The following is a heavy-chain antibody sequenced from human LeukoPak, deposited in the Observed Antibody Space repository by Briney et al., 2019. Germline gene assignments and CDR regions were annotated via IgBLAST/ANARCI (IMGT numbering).Heavy chain of an antibody. V-gene: IGHV3-9*01. CDR3: AKDIGIAVAGTGAFDI. D-gene: IGHD6-19*01. CDR2: ISWNSGSI. CDR1: GFTFDDYA. J-gene: IGHJ3*02. Sequence: PGGSLRLSCAAPGFTFDDYAMHWVRQAPGKGLEWVSGISWNSGSIGYADSVKGRFTISRDNAKNSLYLQMNSLRAEDTALYYCAKDIGIAVAGTGAFDIWGQGTMVTVSS.